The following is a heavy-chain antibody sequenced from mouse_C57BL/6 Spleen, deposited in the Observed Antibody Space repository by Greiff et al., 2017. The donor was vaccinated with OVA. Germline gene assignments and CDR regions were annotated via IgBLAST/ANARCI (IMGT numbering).Heavy chain of an antibody. CDR3: ARGGYYDYEGYYAMDY. CDR1: GYTFTSYW. Sequence: QVQLQQPGAELVKPGASVKMSCKASGYTFTSYWITWVKQRPGQGLEWIGDIYPGSGSTNYTEKFKSKATLTVDTSSSTAYMQLSSLTSEDSAVYYCARGGYYDYEGYYAMDYWGQGTSVTVSS. V-gene: IGHV1-55*01. J-gene: IGHJ4*01. D-gene: IGHD2-4*01. CDR2: IYPGSGST.